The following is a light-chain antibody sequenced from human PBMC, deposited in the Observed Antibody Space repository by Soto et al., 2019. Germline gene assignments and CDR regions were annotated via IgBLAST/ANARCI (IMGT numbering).Light chain of an antibody. J-gene: IGKJ1*01. Sequence: DIQMTQSPSTLSASVGDRVTITCRASQSISSWLAWYQQKPGKAPKLLIYDASSLESGVPSRFSGSGSGTEFTLTISSLQPDDFATYYCQQYNSYXTFXQGTKVDIK. V-gene: IGKV1-5*01. CDR1: QSISSW. CDR3: QQYNSYXT. CDR2: DAS.